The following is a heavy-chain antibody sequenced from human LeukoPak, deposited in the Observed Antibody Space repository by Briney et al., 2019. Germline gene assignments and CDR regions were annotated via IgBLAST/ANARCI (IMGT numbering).Heavy chain of an antibody. CDR2: INGDGTTT. CDR1: GFTLSTHW. V-gene: IGHV3-74*01. D-gene: IGHD1-26*01. Sequence: QPGGSLRLSCAASGFTLSTHWMHWARQAPGKGLVWVSRINGDGTTTSYADSVKGRFTISRVNAKSTLYLEMDSLRAEDTAIYYCARRWYTGTYYYFDLWGQGTLVTVSS. J-gene: IGHJ4*02. CDR3: ARRWYTGTYYYFDL.